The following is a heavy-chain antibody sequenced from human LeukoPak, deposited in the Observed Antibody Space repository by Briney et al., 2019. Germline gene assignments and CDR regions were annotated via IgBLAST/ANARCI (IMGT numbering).Heavy chain of an antibody. CDR1: GGSFSGYY. Sequence: PSETLSLTCAVYGGSFSGYYWSWIRQPPGKGLEWIGEINHSGSTNYNPSLKSRVTISVDTSKNQFSLKLSSVTAADTAVYYCARVKAAGPKSITMVRGVIKGSTFDYRGQGTLVTVSS. CDR2: INHSGST. CDR3: ARVKAAGPKSITMVRGVIKGSTFDY. V-gene: IGHV4-34*01. J-gene: IGHJ4*02. D-gene: IGHD3-10*01.